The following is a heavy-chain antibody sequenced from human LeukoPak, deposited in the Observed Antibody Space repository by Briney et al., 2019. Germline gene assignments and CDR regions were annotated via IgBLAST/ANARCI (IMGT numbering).Heavy chain of an antibody. J-gene: IGHJ4*02. CDR3: AGGSVVVVAATSTVTTGGMDY. CDR2: ITPIFGTA. CDR1: GGTFSRFT. V-gene: IGHV1-69*13. D-gene: IGHD2-15*01. Sequence: GASVKVSCKASGGTFSRFTISWVRQAPGQGFEWMGGITPIFGTANFAQKFQGRVTITADESTSTAYMELSSLRSEDTAVYYCAGGSVVVVAATSTVTTGGMDYWGQGTLVTVSS.